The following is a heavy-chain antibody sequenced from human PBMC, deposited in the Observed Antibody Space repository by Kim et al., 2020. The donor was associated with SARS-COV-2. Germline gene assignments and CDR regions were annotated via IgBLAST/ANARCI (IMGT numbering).Heavy chain of an antibody. J-gene: IGHJ5*02. V-gene: IGHV7-4-1*02. D-gene: IGHD4-4*01. Sequence: AHGFKGRLVFSLDTSVSTAYLQISSLKAEDTAVYYCAREIYSNYGDNWFDPWGQGTLVTVSS. CDR3: AREIYSNYGDNWFDP.